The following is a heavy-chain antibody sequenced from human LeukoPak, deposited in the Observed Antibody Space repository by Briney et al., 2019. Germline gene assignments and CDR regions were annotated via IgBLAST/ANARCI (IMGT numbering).Heavy chain of an antibody. CDR2: IYYSGST. D-gene: IGHD4-17*01. V-gene: IGHV4-31*03. CDR1: GGSISSGGYY. J-gene: IGHJ5*02. CDR3: AREYGGWFDP. Sequence: SETLSLTCTVSGGSISSGGYYWSWIRQHPGKGLEWIGYIYYSGSTYYNPSLKSRVTISVDTSKNQFSLKLSSVTAADTAAYYCAREYGGWFDPWGQGTLVTVSS.